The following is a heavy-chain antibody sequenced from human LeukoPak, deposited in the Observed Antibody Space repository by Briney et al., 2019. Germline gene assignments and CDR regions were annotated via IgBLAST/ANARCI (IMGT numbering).Heavy chain of an antibody. D-gene: IGHD3-22*01. Sequence: GGSLRLSCAASGNYWMHWVRQAPGKGLEWVSVIYSDGSTYYADSVKGRFTISRDNSKNTLYLQMNSLRAEDTAVYYCARDRDSRGYYYPYWGQGTLVTVSS. CDR3: ARDRDSRGYYYPY. J-gene: IGHJ4*02. CDR2: IYSDGST. CDR1: GNYW. V-gene: IGHV3-53*05.